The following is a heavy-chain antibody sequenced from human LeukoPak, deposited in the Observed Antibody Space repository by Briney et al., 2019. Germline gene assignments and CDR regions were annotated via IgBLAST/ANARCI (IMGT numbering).Heavy chain of an antibody. J-gene: IGHJ4*02. CDR2: INPNSGGT. CDR1: GYTFTGYY. D-gene: IGHD1-26*01. V-gene: IGHV1-2*02. Sequence: ASVKVSCKASGYTFTGYYMHWVRQAPGQGLEWMGWINPNSGGTNYAQKFQGRVTMTRDTSISTAYMELSRLRSDDTAVYYCARGLIKVGAPFDYWGQGTLVTVSS. CDR3: ARGLIKVGAPFDY.